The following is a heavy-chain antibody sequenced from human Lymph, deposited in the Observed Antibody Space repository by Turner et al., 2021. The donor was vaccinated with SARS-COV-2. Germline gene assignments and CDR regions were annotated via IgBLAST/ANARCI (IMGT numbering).Heavy chain of an antibody. CDR1: GFTFDDYA. D-gene: IGHD1-26*01. J-gene: IGHJ4*02. Sequence: EVQLVASGGGLVPLGRSLRLSCPASGFTFDDYAMHWVRQAPGKGLEWVAGINWSGGSIAYADSVKGRFTISRDNPKNSLYLQMNSLRAEDTAFYYCAKDLAGTYYSAFDYWGQGTLVTVSS. CDR3: AKDLAGTYYSAFDY. V-gene: IGHV3-9*01. CDR2: INWSGGSI.